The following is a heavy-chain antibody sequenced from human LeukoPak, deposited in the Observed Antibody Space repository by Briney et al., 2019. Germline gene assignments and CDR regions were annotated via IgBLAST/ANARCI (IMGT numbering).Heavy chain of an antibody. CDR2: IYDSGST. V-gene: IGHV4-30-2*01. CDR3: ARDSPKRYSGSYFDY. CDR1: GGSISSGGYY. D-gene: IGHD1-26*01. Sequence: PSETLSLTCTVSGGSISSGGYYWSWIRQPPGQGLEWVGFIYDSGSTSYNSSLKSRVAISVDRSKNQFSLKLASVTAAGTAVYYCARDSPKRYSGSYFDYWGQGTLVTVSS. J-gene: IGHJ4*02.